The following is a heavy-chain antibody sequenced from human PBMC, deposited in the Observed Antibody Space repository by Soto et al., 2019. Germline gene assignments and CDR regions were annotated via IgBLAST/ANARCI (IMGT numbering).Heavy chain of an antibody. D-gene: IGHD1-26*01. V-gene: IGHV1-2*04. CDR1: GYTFTGYY. Sequence: QVQLVQSGAEVKKPGASVKVSCKASGYTFTGYYMHWVRQAPGQGLEWMGWINPNSGGTNYAQKFPGWVTMTRDTSISTAYMELSRLRSDETAVYYCASAKTSGPGGGTTTSFDYWGQGTLVTVSS. CDR2: INPNSGGT. CDR3: ASAKTSGPGGGTTTSFDY. J-gene: IGHJ4*02.